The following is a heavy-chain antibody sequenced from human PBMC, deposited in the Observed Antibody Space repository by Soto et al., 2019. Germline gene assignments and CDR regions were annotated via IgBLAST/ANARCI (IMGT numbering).Heavy chain of an antibody. Sequence: PGGSLRLSCAASGFTFSSYWMHWVRQAPGKGLVWVSRINSDGSITTYADSVKGRFTTSRDNAKNTLYLQMNGLRAEDTAVYYCASYSLRLTMMGEQAFDIWGQGTMVTV. CDR1: GFTFSSYW. CDR3: ASYSLRLTMMGEQAFDI. V-gene: IGHV3-74*01. D-gene: IGHD3-22*01. J-gene: IGHJ3*02. CDR2: INSDGSIT.